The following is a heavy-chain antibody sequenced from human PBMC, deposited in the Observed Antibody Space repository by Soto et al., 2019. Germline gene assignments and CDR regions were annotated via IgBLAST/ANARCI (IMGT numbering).Heavy chain of an antibody. CDR1: GFIFENFG. J-gene: IGHJ5*02. V-gene: IGHV3-23*01. CDR2: ISGSGFKK. Sequence: GGSLRLSCAASGFIFENFGMSWVRQAPGKGLEWISSISGSGFKKYYADSVKGRFTISRDNSKSTVYLELNNLSAEDTAVYHCAKNQGVELVPLATVDWFDPWGQGSVVTVAS. CDR3: AKNQGVELVPLATVDWFDP. D-gene: IGHD1-1*01.